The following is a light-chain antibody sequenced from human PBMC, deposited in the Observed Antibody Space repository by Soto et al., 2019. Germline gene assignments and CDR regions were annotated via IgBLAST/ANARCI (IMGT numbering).Light chain of an antibody. J-gene: IGKJ4*02. CDR2: GAS. V-gene: IGKV3-20*01. CDR3: QQRSSSPCT. Sequence: EIVLTQSPGTLSLSPGERATLSCRASQSVSSSYLAWYQQKPGQAPRLLIYGASSRATGIPDRFSGSGSGTDFTLTISRLEPEDFAVYYCQQRSSSPCTFGGGTKVEIK. CDR1: QSVSSSY.